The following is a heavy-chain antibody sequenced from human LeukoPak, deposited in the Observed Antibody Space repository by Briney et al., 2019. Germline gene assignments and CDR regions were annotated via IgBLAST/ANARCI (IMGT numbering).Heavy chain of an antibody. J-gene: IGHJ6*02. CDR3: ARVEFEAVDYYYYGMDV. Sequence: GGSLRLSCAASGFTFTSYSMNWVRQAPGKGLEWVTVISYDGSNKYYADSVKGRFTISRDNFKNTLYLQMNSLRAEDTAVYYCARVEFEAVDYYYYGMDVWGQGTTVTVSS. D-gene: IGHD2-21*01. CDR1: GFTFTSYS. CDR2: ISYDGSNK. V-gene: IGHV3-30-3*01.